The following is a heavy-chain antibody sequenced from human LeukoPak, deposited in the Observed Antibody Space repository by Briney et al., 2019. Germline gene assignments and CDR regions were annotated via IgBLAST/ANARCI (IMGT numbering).Heavy chain of an antibody. CDR2: IYHSGST. J-gene: IGHJ6*03. D-gene: IGHD2-21*01. Sequence: SETLSLTCTVSGYSISTGYYWGWIRQPPGKGLEWIGSIYHSGSTYYNPSLKSRVTISVDTSKNQFSLKLSSVIAADTAVYYCARVDWLANHYYYMDVWGKGTTVTVSS. V-gene: IGHV4-38-2*02. CDR3: ARVDWLANHYYYMDV. CDR1: GYSISTGYY.